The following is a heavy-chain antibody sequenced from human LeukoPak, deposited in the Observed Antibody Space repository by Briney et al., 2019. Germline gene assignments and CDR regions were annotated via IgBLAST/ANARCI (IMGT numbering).Heavy chain of an antibody. V-gene: IGHV3-33*01. CDR2: IWYDGSNK. D-gene: IGHD4-17*01. CDR3: ARNQDYGVYNSGGAFDI. J-gene: IGHJ3*02. Sequence: GRSLRLSCAASGFTFSSYGMHGVRQAPGKGLEWVAVIWYDGSNKYYADSVKGRFTISRDNSKNTLYLQMNSLRAEDTAVYYCARNQDYGVYNSGGAFDIWGQGTMVTVSS. CDR1: GFTFSSYG.